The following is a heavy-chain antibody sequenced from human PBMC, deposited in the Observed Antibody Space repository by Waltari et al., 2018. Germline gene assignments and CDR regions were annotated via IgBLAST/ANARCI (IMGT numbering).Heavy chain of an antibody. CDR1: GASISSYY. J-gene: IGHJ6*03. V-gene: IGHV4-4*07. Sequence: QVQLQESGPGLVKPSETLSLTCTVSGASISSYYWSWIRQPAGKGLEWIGRIYTSGTTNYNPSLKSRVTMSVDTSKNQFSLKLSSVTAADTAVYYCARGSSSADYYYYMDVWGKGTTVTISS. CDR3: ARGSSSADYYYYMDV. CDR2: IYTSGTT. D-gene: IGHD6-6*01.